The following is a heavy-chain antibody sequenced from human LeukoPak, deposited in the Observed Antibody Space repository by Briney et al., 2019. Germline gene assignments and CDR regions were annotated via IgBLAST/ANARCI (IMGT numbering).Heavy chain of an antibody. Sequence: PSETLSLTCTVSGGSISTYYWSWLRQPPGKGLEWLGYIYYSGITNYNPSLKSRVTISVDTSKNQFSLKLSSVTAADTAVYYCARGGYYATPPSYYFDYWGQGTLVTVSS. D-gene: IGHD2-15*01. CDR3: ARGGYYATPPSYYFDY. CDR1: GGSISTYY. CDR2: IYYSGIT. J-gene: IGHJ4*02. V-gene: IGHV4-59*01.